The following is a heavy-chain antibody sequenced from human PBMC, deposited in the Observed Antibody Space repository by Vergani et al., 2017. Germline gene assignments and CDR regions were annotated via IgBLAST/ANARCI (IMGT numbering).Heavy chain of an antibody. D-gene: IGHD2/OR15-2a*01. V-gene: IGHV4-34*01. CDR2: INHSGST. J-gene: IGHJ6*02. Sequence: QVQLQQWGAGLLKPSETLSLTCAVYGGSFSGYYWSWIRQPPGKGLEWIGEINHSGSTNYNPSLKSRVTISVDTSKNQFSLKLSSVTAADTAVYYCARDRAGRDYLGNYYYYGMDVWGQGP. CDR3: ARDRAGRDYLGNYYYYGMDV. CDR1: GGSFSGYY.